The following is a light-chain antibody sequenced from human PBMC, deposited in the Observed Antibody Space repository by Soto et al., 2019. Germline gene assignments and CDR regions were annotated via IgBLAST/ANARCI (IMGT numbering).Light chain of an antibody. J-gene: IGKJ1*01. CDR3: QQYSSDAT. CDR1: QTINNW. V-gene: IGKV1-5*03. CDR2: RAS. Sequence: DIQMTQSPSTLSASVGDRVTITCRASQTINNWLAWYQQKPGKAPKLLIYRASSLENGVPSRFSGRGSGTDFIFTITSLQTDDFATYYCQQYSSDATFGQGTKVEIK.